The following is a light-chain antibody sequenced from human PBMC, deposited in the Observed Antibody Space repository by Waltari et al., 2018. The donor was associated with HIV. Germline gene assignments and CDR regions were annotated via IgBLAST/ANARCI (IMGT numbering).Light chain of an antibody. CDR2: DAS. CDR3: QQRSNWPRYT. V-gene: IGKV3-11*01. Sequence: EIVLTQSPATLSLSPGERATLSCRASQSVSSYLAWYQQKPGQAPRLLIYDASNRATGIPARFSGSGSGTDFTLTISGLEPEDFAVYYCQQRSNWPRYTFGQGTKVEIK. J-gene: IGKJ2*01. CDR1: QSVSSY.